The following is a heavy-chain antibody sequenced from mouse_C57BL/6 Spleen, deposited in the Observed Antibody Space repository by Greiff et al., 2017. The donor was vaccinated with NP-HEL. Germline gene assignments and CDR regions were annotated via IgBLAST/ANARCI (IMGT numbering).Heavy chain of an antibody. CDR1: GYTFTSYW. Sequence: QVQLQQSGAELAKPGASVKLSCKASGYTFTSYWMHWVKQRPGQGLEWIGYINPSSGYTKYNQKFKDKATLTADKSSSTAYMQLSSLTYEDSAVYYCARGSMGGLYGSSYDYAMDYWGQGTSVTVSS. CDR3: ARGSMGGLYGSSYDYAMDY. D-gene: IGHD1-1*01. J-gene: IGHJ4*01. V-gene: IGHV1-7*01. CDR2: INPSSGYT.